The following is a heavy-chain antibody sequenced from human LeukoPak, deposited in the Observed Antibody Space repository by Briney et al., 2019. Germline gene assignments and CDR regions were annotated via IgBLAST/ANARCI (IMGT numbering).Heavy chain of an antibody. CDR3: AKSPRFLGYYGMDV. V-gene: IGHV3-23*01. CDR2: ISGSGGST. Sequence: GGSLRLPCAASGFTFSSYAMSWVRQAPGKGLEWVSAISGSGGSTYYADSVKGRFTISRDNSKNTLYLQMNSLRAEDTAVYYCAKSPRFLGYYGMDVWGQGTTVTVSS. D-gene: IGHD3-3*01. CDR1: GFTFSSYA. J-gene: IGHJ6*02.